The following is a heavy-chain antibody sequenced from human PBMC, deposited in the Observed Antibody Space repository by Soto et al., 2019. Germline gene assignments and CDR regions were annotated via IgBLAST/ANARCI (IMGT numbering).Heavy chain of an antibody. D-gene: IGHD5-18*01. Sequence: SVEVSCKASGGTFSSYAISWVRQAPGQGLEWMGGIIPVFGTGIYAQKFQGRVTITADKSTNTAYMELSSLRSEDTAVYFCARVGGTGGYTYGLDYWGQGTLVTVSS. CDR2: IIPVFGTG. J-gene: IGHJ4*02. CDR3: ARVGGTGGYTYGLDY. V-gene: IGHV1-69*06. CDR1: GGTFSSYA.